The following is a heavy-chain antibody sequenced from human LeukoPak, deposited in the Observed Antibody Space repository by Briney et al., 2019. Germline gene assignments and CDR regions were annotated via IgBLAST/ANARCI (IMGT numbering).Heavy chain of an antibody. CDR3: ARGGIRSGSLTRNYYYYYYMDV. J-gene: IGHJ6*03. D-gene: IGHD3-10*01. V-gene: IGHV4-39*01. CDR2: IYYSGST. CDR1: GGSIGSSNYY. Sequence: PSETLSLTCTVSGGSIGSSNYYWGWIRQPPGKGLEWIGTIYYSGSTYYNPSLKSRVTISVDTSKNQFSLRLSSVTAADTAVYYCARGGIRSGSLTRNYYYYYYMDVWGKGTTVTVSS.